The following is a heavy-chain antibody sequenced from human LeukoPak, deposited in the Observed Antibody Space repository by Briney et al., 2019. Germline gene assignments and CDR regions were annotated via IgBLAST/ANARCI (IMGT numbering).Heavy chain of an antibody. CDR2: IYYSGST. Sequence: SETLSLTCAVSGGSLSSYYWSWIRQPPGKGLEWIGYIYYSGSTYYNPSLKSRVTISVDTSKNQFSLKLSSVTAADTAVYYCARDGSRGGFDYWGQGTLVTVSS. CDR1: GGSLSSYY. CDR3: ARDGSRGGFDY. V-gene: IGHV4-59*12. J-gene: IGHJ4*02. D-gene: IGHD1-26*01.